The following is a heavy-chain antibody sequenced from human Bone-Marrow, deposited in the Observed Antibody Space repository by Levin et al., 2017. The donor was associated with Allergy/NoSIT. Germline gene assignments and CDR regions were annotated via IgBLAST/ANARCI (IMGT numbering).Heavy chain of an antibody. J-gene: IGHJ6*02. CDR1: GFYFSSYG. CDR3: AKGPDSYYYYGMVV. Sequence: GGSLRLSCEGSGFYFSSYGMYWVRQAPGKGLEWVAIISYEGSTSYYSDSVKGRFTVSRDNSKNTLYLQMSSLRAEDTAVYYCAKGPDSYYYYGMVVWGQGTTVTVSS. V-gene: IGHV3-30*18. CDR2: ISYEGSTS. D-gene: IGHD3-22*01.